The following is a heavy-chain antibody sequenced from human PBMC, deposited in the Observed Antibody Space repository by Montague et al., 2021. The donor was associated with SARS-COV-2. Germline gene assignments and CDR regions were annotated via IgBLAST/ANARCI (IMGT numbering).Heavy chain of an antibody. CDR1: GTSFSGSY. CDR2: INLGGST. Sequence: SETLSLTCAVHGTSFSGSYWNWTRQPPGTGLEWIGVINLGGSTKSNPFLKSRLPISADTSKNQFSLKLTSVAAADTAVYYCARLRDGVVPSPILGVGPYYSYYYMDVWGRGTTVTVSS. CDR3: ARLRDGVVPSPILGVGPYYSYYYMDV. J-gene: IGHJ6*03. D-gene: IGHD2-8*02. V-gene: IGHV4-34*01.